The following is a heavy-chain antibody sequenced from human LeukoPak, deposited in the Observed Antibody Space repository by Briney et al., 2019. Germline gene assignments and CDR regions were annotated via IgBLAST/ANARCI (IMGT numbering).Heavy chain of an antibody. Sequence: ASVKVSCKASGGTFSSYAISWVRQAPGQGLEWMGGIIPIFGTANYAQKFQGRVTITADESTSTAYMELSSLRSEDTAVYYCARRALSTYYYDSSGYYSHYYYGMDVWGQGTTVTVSS. V-gene: IGHV1-69*13. CDR1: GGTFSSYA. J-gene: IGHJ6*02. D-gene: IGHD3-22*01. CDR2: IIPIFGTA. CDR3: ARRALSTYYYDSSGYYSHYYYGMDV.